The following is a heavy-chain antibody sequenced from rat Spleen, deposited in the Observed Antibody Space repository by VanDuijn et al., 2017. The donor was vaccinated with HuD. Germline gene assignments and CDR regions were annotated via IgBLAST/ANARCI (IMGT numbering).Heavy chain of an antibody. J-gene: IGHJ1*01. CDR1: GFTFSDYY. V-gene: IGHV5-22*01. Sequence: EVQLVESGGGLVQPGRSMKLSCAASGFTFSDYYMAWVRQAPKKGLEWVASISYEGSSTYYGDSVKGRFTISRDNAKSTLYLQMNSLRSEDTATYYCASHRGGHFDFWGPGTMVTVSS. CDR3: ASHRGGHFDF. CDR2: ISYEGSST.